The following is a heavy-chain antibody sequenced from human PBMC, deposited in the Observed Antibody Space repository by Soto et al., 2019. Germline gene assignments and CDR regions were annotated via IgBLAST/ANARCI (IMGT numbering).Heavy chain of an antibody. CDR3: ARGSGSYSHFDY. Sequence: PSETLSLTCTVSGGSISSGGYYWSWIRQHPGKGLEWIGYIYYSGSTYYNPSLKSRITISVDTSKNPFYLTLSSVTASETAVYYCARGSGSYSHFDYWGLGTLVTVSS. CDR2: IYYSGST. CDR1: GGSISSGGYY. V-gene: IGHV4-31*03. D-gene: IGHD3-10*01. J-gene: IGHJ4*02.